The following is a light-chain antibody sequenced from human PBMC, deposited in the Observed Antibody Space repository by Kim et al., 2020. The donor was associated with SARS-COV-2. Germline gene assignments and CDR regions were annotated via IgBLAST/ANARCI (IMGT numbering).Light chain of an antibody. V-gene: IGLV2-14*03. J-gene: IGLJ3*02. CDR1: SSDVGTYKY. CDR2: DVN. Sequence: QSALTQPASVSGSPGQSITISCTGSSSDVGTYKYVAWYQQHPGKAPKLMIYDVNNRPSGVSYSFSGSKSGNTASLTISGLQAEDEADYYCSSYTSSGTWVFGGGTQLTVL. CDR3: SSYTSSGTWV.